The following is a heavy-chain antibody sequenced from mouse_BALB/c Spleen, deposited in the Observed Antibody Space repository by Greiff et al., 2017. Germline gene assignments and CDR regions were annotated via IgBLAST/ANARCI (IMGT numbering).Heavy chain of an antibody. V-gene: IGHV5-17*02. D-gene: IGHD1-1*02. Sequence: EVMLVESGGGLVQPGGSRKLSCAASGFTFSSFGMHWVRQAPEKGLEWVAYISSGSSTIYYADTVKGRFTISRDNPKNTLFLQMTSLRSEDTAMYYCARYGPWYFDVWGAGTTVTVSS. CDR3: ARYGPWYFDV. CDR2: ISSGSSTI. CDR1: GFTFSSFG. J-gene: IGHJ1*01.